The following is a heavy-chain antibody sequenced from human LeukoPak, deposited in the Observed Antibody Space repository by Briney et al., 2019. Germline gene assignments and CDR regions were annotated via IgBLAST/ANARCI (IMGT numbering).Heavy chain of an antibody. D-gene: IGHD3-3*01. CDR1: GFTFSSYV. CDR2: ISGSGGST. J-gene: IGHJ4*02. CDR3: ANLLIRRITIFGVAPQDY. Sequence: QTGGSLRLSCAASGFTFSSYVMSWVRQAPGKGLEWVSAISGSGGSTYYADSVKGRFTISRDNSKNTLYLQMNSLRAEDTAVYYRANLLIRRITIFGVAPQDYWGQGTLVTVSS. V-gene: IGHV3-23*01.